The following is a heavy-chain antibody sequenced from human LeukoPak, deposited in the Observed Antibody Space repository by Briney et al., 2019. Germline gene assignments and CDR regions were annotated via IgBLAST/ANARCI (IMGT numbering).Heavy chain of an antibody. CDR2: INTDGTVT. Sequence: GGSLRLSCAASGFTFSKYWMLWVRQAPGKGLEGVSRINTDGTVTTYADSVKGRFTVSRDSADNTMFLQMNSVRDEDTAVYYCATKQWLAPPPDSWGQGTPVTVSS. CDR3: ATKQWLAPPPDS. J-gene: IGHJ4*02. V-gene: IGHV3-74*01. CDR1: GFTFSKYW. D-gene: IGHD6-19*01.